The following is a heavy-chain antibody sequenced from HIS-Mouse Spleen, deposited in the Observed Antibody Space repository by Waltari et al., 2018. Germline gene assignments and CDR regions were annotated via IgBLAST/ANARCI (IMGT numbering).Heavy chain of an antibody. CDR3: ARDRELYFDY. J-gene: IGHJ4*02. CDR2: IYYSGST. D-gene: IGHD1-26*01. V-gene: IGHV4-39*07. CDR1: GGSISSSSYY. Sequence: QLQLQESGPGLVKPSETLSLTCTVSGGSISSSSYYWGWIRQPPGKGLEWIGSIYYSGSTYYHTYLKSRVTISVDTSKNQFSLKLSSVTAADTAVYYCARDRELYFDYWGQGTLVTVSS.